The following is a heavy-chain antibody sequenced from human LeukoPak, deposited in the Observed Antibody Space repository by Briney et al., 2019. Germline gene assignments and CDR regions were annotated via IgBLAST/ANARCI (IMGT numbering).Heavy chain of an antibody. V-gene: IGHV3-48*03. D-gene: IGHD3-10*01. Sequence: GGSLRLSCAASGFTFSSYEMNWVRQAPGKGLEWVSYISSSGSTIYYADSVKGRFTISRDNAKNSLYLQMNSLRAEATAESCCARESFAVENYGSRSNDYWGQRTLVTVSS. J-gene: IGHJ4*02. CDR2: ISSSGSTI. CDR1: GFTFSSYE. CDR3: ARESFAVENYGSRSNDY.